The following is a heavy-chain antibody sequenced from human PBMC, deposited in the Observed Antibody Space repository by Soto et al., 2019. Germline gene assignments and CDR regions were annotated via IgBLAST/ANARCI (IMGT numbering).Heavy chain of an antibody. CDR3: AKDQNSAPRGGLRWFAP. CDR1: GFTFSSYA. CDR2: ISASGGST. D-gene: IGHD2-15*01. Sequence: EVQLLESGGGLVQPGGSLRLSCAASGFTFSSYAMSWVRQAPGKGLEWVSGISASGGSTYYADSVKGRFTISRDNSKXXXXXXXXXXXXXXXXXXYAAKDQNSAPRGGLRWFAPWGQGTLVTVSS. J-gene: IGHJ5*02. V-gene: IGHV3-23*01.